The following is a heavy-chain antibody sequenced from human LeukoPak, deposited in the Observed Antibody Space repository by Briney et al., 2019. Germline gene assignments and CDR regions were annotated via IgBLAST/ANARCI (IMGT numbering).Heavy chain of an antibody. CDR3: ARVDSSNWYDSRGYFDY. V-gene: IGHV4-59*01. Sequence: KPSETLSLTCTVSGGSISSYYWSWIRQPPGKGLEWIGYIYYTGSTNYNPSVKSRVTISVDTSKNQFSLKLSSVTAADTAVYYCARVDSSNWYDSRGYFDYWGQGTLVTVSS. CDR2: IYYTGST. J-gene: IGHJ4*02. D-gene: IGHD6-13*01. CDR1: GGSISSYY.